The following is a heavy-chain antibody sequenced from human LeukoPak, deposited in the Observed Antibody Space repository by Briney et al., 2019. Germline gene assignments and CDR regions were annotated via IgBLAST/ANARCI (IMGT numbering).Heavy chain of an antibody. CDR2: ISYDGSNK. J-gene: IGHJ3*02. CDR3: AKDRAGAFDI. Sequence: GGSLRLSCAASGFTSSSYGMHWVRQAPGKGLEWVAVISYDGSNKYYADSVKGRFTISRDNSKNTLYLQMNSLRAEDTAVYYCAKDRAGAFDIWGQGTMVTVSS. D-gene: IGHD6-19*01. CDR1: GFTSSSYG. V-gene: IGHV3-30*18.